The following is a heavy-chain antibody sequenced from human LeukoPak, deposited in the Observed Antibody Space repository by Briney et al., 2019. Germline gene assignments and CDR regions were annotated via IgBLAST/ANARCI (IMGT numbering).Heavy chain of an antibody. Sequence: GESLKISCKGSGYSFTSYWIGWVRQMPGKGLEWMGIIYPGDSDTRYSPSFQGQVTISADKSISTACLQWSSLKASDTAMYYCARMMSIAAVDTYFDYWGQGNLVTVSS. CDR2: IYPGDSDT. D-gene: IGHD6-13*01. CDR1: GYSFTSYW. V-gene: IGHV5-51*01. J-gene: IGHJ4*02. CDR3: ARMMSIAAVDTYFDY.